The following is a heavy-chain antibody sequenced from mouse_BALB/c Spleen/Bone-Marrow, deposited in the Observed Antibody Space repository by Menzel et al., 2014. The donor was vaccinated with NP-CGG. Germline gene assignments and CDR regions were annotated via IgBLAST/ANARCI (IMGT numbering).Heavy chain of an antibody. D-gene: IGHD2-1*01. Sequence: QVQLQQSGAELVKPGASVKLSCKPSGYTFTSYWIHWVKQRPGQGLEWIGEINPSNGRTSYNEKFKSKATLAVDTSSSTAYMQLSSLTSEDSAVYYCARANFGNYGVYWGQGSTLTVSS. CDR3: ARANFGNYGVY. V-gene: IGHV1S81*02. J-gene: IGHJ2*01. CDR2: INPSNGRT. CDR1: GYTFTSYW.